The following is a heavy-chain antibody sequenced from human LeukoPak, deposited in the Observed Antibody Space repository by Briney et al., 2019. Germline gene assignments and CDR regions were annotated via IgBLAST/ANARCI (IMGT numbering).Heavy chain of an antibody. V-gene: IGHV3-23*01. D-gene: IGHD1-20*01. J-gene: IGHJ4*02. CDR2: ISGSGGST. CDR1: GFSFSSYT. Sequence: GGSLRLSCAASGFSFSSYTMSWVRQAPGKGLEWVSGISGSGGSTYYADSVKGRFTFSRDNSKNTLYLQMNSLRAEDTAVYYCAKGITLTRTYYFDYWGQGTLVTLSS. CDR3: AKGITLTRTYYFDY.